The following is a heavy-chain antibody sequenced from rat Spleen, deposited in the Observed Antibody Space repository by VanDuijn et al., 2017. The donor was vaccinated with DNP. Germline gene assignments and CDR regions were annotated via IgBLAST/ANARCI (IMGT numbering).Heavy chain of an antibody. CDR3: AIYFYSGDNWFGY. CDR2: ITSSGGRT. J-gene: IGHJ3*01. V-gene: IGHV5-25*01. Sequence: EVQLVESGGGLVQPGRSLKLSCAASGFTFSDYYMAWVRQAPTKGLEWVASITSSGGRTFYPDSVKGRFTLSRDIAKDTLYLRMNSLRSEDTATYYCAIYFYSGDNWFGYWGQGTLVTVSS. D-gene: IGHD1-1*01. CDR1: GFTFSDYY.